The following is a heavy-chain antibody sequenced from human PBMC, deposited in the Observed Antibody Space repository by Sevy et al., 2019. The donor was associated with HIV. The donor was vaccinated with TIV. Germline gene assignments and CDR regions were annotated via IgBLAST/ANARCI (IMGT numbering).Heavy chain of an antibody. V-gene: IGHV3-11*01. CDR1: GSTFSDYY. CDR3: ARESVVVVAATYYNWFDP. J-gene: IGHJ5*02. Sequence: GGSLRLSCAASGSTFSDYYMSWIRQAPGKGLEWVSYISSSGSTIYYADSVKGRFTISRDNAKNSLYLQMNSLRAEDTAVYYCARESVVVVAATYYNWFDPWGQGTLVTVSS. D-gene: IGHD2-15*01. CDR2: ISSSGSTI.